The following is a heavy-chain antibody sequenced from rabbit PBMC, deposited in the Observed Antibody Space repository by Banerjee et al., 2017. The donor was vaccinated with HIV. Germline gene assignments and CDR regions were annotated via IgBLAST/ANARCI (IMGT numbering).Heavy chain of an antibody. V-gene: IGHV1S45*01. D-gene: IGHD4-1*01. Sequence: QEQLVESGGGLVQPEGSLTLTCKASGFDFSNNAMCWVRQAPGKGLEWIACIYTGSSGSTDYASWAKGRFTISRTSSTTVALQMTSLTAADTASYFCARDLAGVIGWNFNLWGQGTLVTVS. CDR2: IYTGSSGST. CDR3: ARDLAGVIGWNFNL. CDR1: GFDFSNNA. J-gene: IGHJ4*01.